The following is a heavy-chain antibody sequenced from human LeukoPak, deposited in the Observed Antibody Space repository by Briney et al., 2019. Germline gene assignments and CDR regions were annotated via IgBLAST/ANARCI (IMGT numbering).Heavy chain of an antibody. CDR2: INWNGGST. J-gene: IGHJ4*02. CDR1: GFTFDDYG. Sequence: GGSLRLSCAASGFTFDDYGMSWVRQAPGKGLEWVSSINWNGGSTGYADSVKGRFTISRDNAKNSLYLQMNSLRAEDTALYYCARISSWLPLDYWGQGTLVTVSS. D-gene: IGHD6-13*01. V-gene: IGHV3-20*04. CDR3: ARISSWLPLDY.